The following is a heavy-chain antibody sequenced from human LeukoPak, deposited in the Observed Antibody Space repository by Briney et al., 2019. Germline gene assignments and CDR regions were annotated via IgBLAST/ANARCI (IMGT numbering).Heavy chain of an antibody. J-gene: IGHJ6*02. CDR3: ARHTAMVRAYYYYYYGMDV. V-gene: IGHV4-4*07. D-gene: IGHD5-18*01. CDR1: GGSISSYY. CDR2: IYTSGST. Sequence: SETLSLTCTVSGGSISSYYWSWIRQPAGKGLEWIGRIYTSGSTNYNPSLKSRVTMSVDTSKNQFSLKPSSVTAADTAVYYCARHTAMVRAYYYYYYGMDVWGQGTTVTVSS.